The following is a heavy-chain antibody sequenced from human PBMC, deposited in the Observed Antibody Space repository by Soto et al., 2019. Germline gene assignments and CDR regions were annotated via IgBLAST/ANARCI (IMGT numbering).Heavy chain of an antibody. V-gene: IGHV1-2*04. Sequence: ASVKVSCKASGYSFTDYHIHWVRQAPGQGLEWLGRINPKSGGTSTAQKFQGWVTMTTDTSISTASMELTRLTSDDTAIYYCARGDSTDCSNCVFSFFYNQDMDCGGQGTTVTVSS. CDR1: GYSFTDYH. CDR3: ARGDSTDCSNCVFSFFYNQDMDC. D-gene: IGHD2-8*01. CDR2: INPKSGGT. J-gene: IGHJ6*02.